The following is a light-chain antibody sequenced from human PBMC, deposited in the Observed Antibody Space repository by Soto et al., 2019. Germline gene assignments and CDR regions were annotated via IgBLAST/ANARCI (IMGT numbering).Light chain of an antibody. CDR1: SIDVGGYNY. J-gene: IGLJ1*01. Sequence: QSELNXPASVSGSPGQSITISGPGSSIDVGGYNYVSWYQQHPGKAPKLMIYDVSNRPSGVSNRFSGSKSGNTASLTISGLQAEDEADYYCSSYTSSSTNYVFGTGTKVTVL. CDR3: SSYTSSSTNYV. V-gene: IGLV2-14*01. CDR2: DVS.